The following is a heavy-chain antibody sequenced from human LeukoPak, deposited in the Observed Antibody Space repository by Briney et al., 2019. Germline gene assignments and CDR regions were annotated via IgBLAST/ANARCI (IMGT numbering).Heavy chain of an antibody. D-gene: IGHD5-18*01. CDR3: ARDSSSGDTAMVKYFDY. J-gene: IGHJ4*02. V-gene: IGHV1-69*04. CDR1: GGTFSSYA. Sequence: GSSVKVSCTASGGTFSSYAISWVRQAPGQGLEWMGRIIPILGIANYAQKFQGRVTITADKSTSTAYMELSSLRSEDTAVYYCARDSSSGDTAMVKYFDYWGQGTLVTVSS. CDR2: IIPILGIA.